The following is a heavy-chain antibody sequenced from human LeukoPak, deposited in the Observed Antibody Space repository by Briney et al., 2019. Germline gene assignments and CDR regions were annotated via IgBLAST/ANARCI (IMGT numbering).Heavy chain of an antibody. V-gene: IGHV3-66*04. CDR3: AKLDILTGYSPYV. CDR1: ELSVSNNY. D-gene: IGHD3-9*01. J-gene: IGHJ6*02. CDR2: IYSGGRT. Sequence: PGGSLRLSCTASELSVSNNYMSWVRQAPGKGLEWVSVIYSGGRTNYADSVRGRFSISRDNSKNTMYLQMNSLRVEDTAVYYCAKLDILTGYSPYVWGQGTTVTVSS.